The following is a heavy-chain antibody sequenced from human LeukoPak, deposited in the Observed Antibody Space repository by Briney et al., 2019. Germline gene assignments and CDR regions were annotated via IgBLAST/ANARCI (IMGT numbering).Heavy chain of an antibody. CDR1: GFTFSSYG. J-gene: IGHJ4*02. V-gene: IGHV3-33*01. CDR2: IWYDGSNK. Sequence: PGRSLRLSCAASGFTFSSYGMHWVRQAPGKGLEWVAVIWYDGSNKYYEDSVKGRFTISRDNSKNTLYLQMNSLRAEDTAVYYCARGFSRFGELLYFDYWGQGTLVTVSS. CDR3: ARGFSRFGELLYFDY. D-gene: IGHD3-10*01.